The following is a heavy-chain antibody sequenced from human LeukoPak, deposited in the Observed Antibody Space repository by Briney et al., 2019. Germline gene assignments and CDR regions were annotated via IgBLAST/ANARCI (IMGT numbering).Heavy chain of an antibody. Sequence: SETLSLTCTVSGGSISSYYWSWIRQPPGKGLEWIGYIYSSGSTDYNPSLKSRVTISEDTSKNQFSLKLSSVTAADTAVYYCARSHRNNNGSYAFDPWGQGTPVTVSS. CDR3: ARSHRNNNGSYAFDP. V-gene: IGHV4-59*01. J-gene: IGHJ5*02. CDR1: GGSISSYY. D-gene: IGHD6-19*01. CDR2: IYSSGST.